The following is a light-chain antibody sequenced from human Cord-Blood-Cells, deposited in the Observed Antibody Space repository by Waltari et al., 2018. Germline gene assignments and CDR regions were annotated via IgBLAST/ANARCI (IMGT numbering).Light chain of an antibody. V-gene: IGLV1-40*01. Sequence: QSVLTQPPSVSGAPGQRVTISCTGSSSNIGAGYDVHWYQQLPGTAPKLLIYGNSNRPSGVPDRFSGSKSGPSASLAITGLQAEDEADYYCQSYDSSLSGSEVVFGGGTKLTVL. CDR1: SSNIGAGYD. CDR3: QSYDSSLSGSEVV. CDR2: GNS. J-gene: IGLJ2*01.